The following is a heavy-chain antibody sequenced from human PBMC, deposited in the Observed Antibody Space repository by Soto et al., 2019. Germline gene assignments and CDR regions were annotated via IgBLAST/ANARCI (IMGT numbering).Heavy chain of an antibody. CDR3: AKSSTVTAWGVLDY. CDR2: ISGSGGST. V-gene: IGHV3-23*01. D-gene: IGHD4-17*01. Sequence: SGGSLRLSCAASGFTFSSYAMSWVRQAPGKGPEWVSGISGSGGSTYYADSVKGRFTISRDNSKNTLYLQMNSLRAEDTAVYYCAKSSTVTAWGVLDYWGQGTLVTSPQ. J-gene: IGHJ4*02. CDR1: GFTFSSYA.